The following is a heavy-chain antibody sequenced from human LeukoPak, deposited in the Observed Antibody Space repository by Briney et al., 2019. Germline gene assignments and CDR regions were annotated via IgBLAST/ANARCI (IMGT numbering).Heavy chain of an antibody. CDR1: GFTFSSYA. D-gene: IGHD3-3*01. CDR2: ISGSGGST. CDR3: AKRVWSGYSPLDY. V-gene: IGHV3-23*01. J-gene: IGHJ4*02. Sequence: GGSLILSCAASGFTFSSYAMSWVRQAPGKGLEWVSAISGSGGSTYYADSVKGRFTISRDNSKNTLYLQMNSLRAEDTAVYYCAKRVWSGYSPLDYWGQGTLVTVSS.